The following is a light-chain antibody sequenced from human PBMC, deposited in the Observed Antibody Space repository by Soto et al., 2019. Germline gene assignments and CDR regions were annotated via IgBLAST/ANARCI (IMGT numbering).Light chain of an antibody. CDR2: DAS. CDR1: QSVSSY. J-gene: IGKJ1*01. CDR3: QQRSNWPKT. V-gene: IGKV3-11*01. Sequence: EIVVTPSPVTLSLSPRERATLSCMASQSVSSYLAWYQQKPGQAPRLLIYDASNRATGIPARFSGSGSGTDSTLTISSLEPEDFAVYYCQQRSNWPKTFGQGTKVDIK.